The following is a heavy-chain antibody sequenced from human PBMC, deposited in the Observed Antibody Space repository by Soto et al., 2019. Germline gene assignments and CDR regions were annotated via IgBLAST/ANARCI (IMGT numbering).Heavy chain of an antibody. D-gene: IGHD4-4*01. CDR2: IKPDESEK. CDR3: VRGGSNYAS. CDR1: GFTFSDSW. V-gene: IGHV3-7*01. Sequence: EVHLVESGGGLVQPGGSLRLSCTASGFTFSDSWMTWVRQAPGKGLEWVARIKPDESEKKYADSVKGRFSSSRDNAKNSMYLQMDSLRGEYTAVYYCVRGGSNYASWGQGTLVTVSS. J-gene: IGHJ5*02.